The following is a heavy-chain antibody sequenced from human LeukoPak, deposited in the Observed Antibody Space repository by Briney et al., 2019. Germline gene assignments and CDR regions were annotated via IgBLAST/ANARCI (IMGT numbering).Heavy chain of an antibody. V-gene: IGHV1-2*02. Sequence: GASVKVSCKASGYTFTSYGISWVRQAPGQGLEWMGWINPNSGGTNYAQKFQGRVTMTRDTSISTAYMELSRLRSDDTAVYYCARDLEVAGNPNWFDPWGQGTLVTVSS. D-gene: IGHD6-19*01. J-gene: IGHJ5*02. CDR3: ARDLEVAGNPNWFDP. CDR1: GYTFTSYG. CDR2: INPNSGGT.